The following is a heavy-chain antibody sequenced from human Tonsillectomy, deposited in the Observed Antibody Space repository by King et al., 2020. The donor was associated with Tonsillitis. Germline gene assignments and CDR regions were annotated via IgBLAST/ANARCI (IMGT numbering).Heavy chain of an antibody. J-gene: IGHJ6*03. Sequence: VQLQESGPGLVKPSQTLSLTCTVSGGAISSAGYYWSWIRQHQGKGLEWIGYITYRGSTSYNSSLKSLVTISLDTSKNQFSLKLSSVTAADTAVYYCASTAPPSYYNHMDVWGNGTTVTVSS. CDR2: ITYRGST. CDR1: GGAISSAGYY. CDR3: ASTAPPSYYNHMDV. D-gene: IGHD6-25*01. V-gene: IGHV4-31*01.